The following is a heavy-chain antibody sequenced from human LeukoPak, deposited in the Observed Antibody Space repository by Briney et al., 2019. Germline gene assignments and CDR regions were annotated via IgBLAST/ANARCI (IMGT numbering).Heavy chain of an antibody. Sequence: PSETLSLTCTVSGGSISSYYWSWIRQPPGKGLEWIGYIYYSGSTNYNPSLKSRVTISVDTSKYQFSLKLSSVTAADTAVYYCARGRGRITMVRGARNWFDPWGQGTLVTVSS. CDR2: IYYSGST. J-gene: IGHJ5*02. CDR3: ARGRGRITMVRGARNWFDP. CDR1: GGSISSYY. D-gene: IGHD3-10*01. V-gene: IGHV4-59*01.